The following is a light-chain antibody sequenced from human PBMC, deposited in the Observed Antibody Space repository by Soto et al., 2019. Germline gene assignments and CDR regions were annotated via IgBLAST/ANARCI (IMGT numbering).Light chain of an antibody. Sequence: QSVLTQPPSASASLGASVTLTCTLTSGYSNYEVVWYQHRPGKGPRLEMRVGTGGIVGSKVDGTPVRFSVFGSGPNRDVTINNIQEEDECDDHCWAGYGGGSNFVAVVFGGGTKLTVL. CDR2: VGTGGIVG. J-gene: IGLJ3*02. CDR3: WAGYGGGSNFVAVV. CDR1: SGYSNYE. V-gene: IGLV9-49*03.